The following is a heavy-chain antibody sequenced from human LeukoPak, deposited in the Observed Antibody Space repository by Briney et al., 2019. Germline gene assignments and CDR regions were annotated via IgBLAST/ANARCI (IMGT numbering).Heavy chain of an antibody. CDR2: IYSSGST. Sequence: SGTRSPTGPGTGGPIRNYYGGGTPGPPGKGRGWIGYIYSSGSTNSHPSLKSRVTISVDTSKTQFSLKLSSVTAADTAVYYCAREGSSGGWFDPWGQGTLVTVSS. CDR1: GGPIRNYY. V-gene: IGHV4-59*01. D-gene: IGHD6-13*01. CDR3: AREGSSGGWFDP. J-gene: IGHJ5*02.